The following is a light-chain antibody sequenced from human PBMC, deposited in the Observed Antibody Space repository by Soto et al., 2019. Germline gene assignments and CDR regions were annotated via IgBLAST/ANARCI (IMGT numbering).Light chain of an antibody. V-gene: IGLV1-40*01. CDR1: SSNIGAGYD. CDR3: QSYDSSLSGYV. Sequence: QSVLTQPPSVSGAPGQTVTISCTGSSSNIGAGYDVHWYQQLPGTAPNLLIYGNSNRPSGVPDRFSGSKSGTSASLAITGLQAEDEADYYCQSYDSSLSGYVFGTGTKLTVL. J-gene: IGLJ1*01. CDR2: GNS.